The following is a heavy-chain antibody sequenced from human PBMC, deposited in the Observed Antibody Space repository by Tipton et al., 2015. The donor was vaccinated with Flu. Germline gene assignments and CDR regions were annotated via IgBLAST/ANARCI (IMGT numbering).Heavy chain of an antibody. D-gene: IGHD3-10*01. Sequence: TLSLTCTVSGYFISSGYYWGWIRQPPGKGLESIGSIYHSGGTYYNPSLKSRVTISVDTSKNQFSLKLSSVTAADTAVYYCATRIYGAGSVHYWGQGTLVTVSS. CDR2: IYHSGGT. J-gene: IGHJ4*02. CDR1: GYFISSGYY. CDR3: ATRIYGAGSVHY. V-gene: IGHV4-38-2*02.